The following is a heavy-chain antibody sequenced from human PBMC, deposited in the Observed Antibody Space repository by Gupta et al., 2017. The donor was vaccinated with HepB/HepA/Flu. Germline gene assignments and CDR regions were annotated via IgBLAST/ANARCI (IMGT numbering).Heavy chain of an antibody. D-gene: IGHD3-3*01. CDR2: IYYSGST. Sequence: QVQLQESGPGLVKPSETLSLTCTVSGGSVSSGSYYWSWLRQPPGKGLEWIGYIYYSGSTNYNPSLKSRVTISVDTSKNQFSLKLSSVTAADTAAYYCARGTRTYYDFWSGYYINAYFDYWGQGTLVTVSS. CDR1: GGSVSSGSYY. V-gene: IGHV4-61*01. J-gene: IGHJ4*02. CDR3: ARGTRTYYDFWSGYYINAYFDY.